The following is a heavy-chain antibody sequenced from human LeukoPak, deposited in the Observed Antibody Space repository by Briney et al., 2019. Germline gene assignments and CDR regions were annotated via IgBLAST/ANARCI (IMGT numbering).Heavy chain of an antibody. V-gene: IGHV1-2*02. CDR1: GYTFTGYY. D-gene: IGHD4-23*01. Sequence: ASVKVSCKASGYTFTGYYMHWVRQAPGQGLEWMGWINPNSGGTNYAQKFQGRVTMTRDTSISTAYMELSRLRSDDTAVYYCARVRGTTVASRKGYYYMDVWGKGTTVTISS. CDR3: ARVRGTTVASRKGYYYMDV. J-gene: IGHJ6*03. CDR2: INPNSGGT.